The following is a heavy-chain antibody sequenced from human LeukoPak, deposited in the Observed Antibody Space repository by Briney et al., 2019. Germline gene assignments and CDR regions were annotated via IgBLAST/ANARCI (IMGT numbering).Heavy chain of an antibody. D-gene: IGHD6-6*01. CDR3: ARASIAARRIGY. V-gene: IGHV4-34*01. CDR1: GGSFSCYY. CDR2: INHSGST. Sequence: PSETLSLTCAVYGGSFSCYYWRWIRQPPGKGLEWIGEINHSGSTNYNPSLKSRVTISVDTSKNQFSLKPSSVTAADTAVYYCARASIAARRIGYWGQGTLVTVSS. J-gene: IGHJ4*02.